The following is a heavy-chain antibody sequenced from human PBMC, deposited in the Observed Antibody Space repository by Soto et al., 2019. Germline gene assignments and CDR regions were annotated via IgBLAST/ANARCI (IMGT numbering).Heavy chain of an antibody. Sequence: SETLSLTCTVSGGSISSYYWSWIRQPPGKGLEWIGYIYYSGSTNYNPSLKSRVTISVDTSKNQFSLKLSSVTAADTAVYYCAREPRGPTIFGVENWFDPWGQGTLVTISS. CDR2: IYYSGST. D-gene: IGHD3-3*01. V-gene: IGHV4-59*12. CDR3: AREPRGPTIFGVENWFDP. CDR1: GGSISSYY. J-gene: IGHJ5*02.